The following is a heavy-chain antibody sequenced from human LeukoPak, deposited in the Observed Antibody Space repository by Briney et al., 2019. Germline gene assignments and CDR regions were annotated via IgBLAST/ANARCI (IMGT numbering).Heavy chain of an antibody. D-gene: IGHD7-27*01. V-gene: IGHV3-23*01. Sequence: GGTLRLSCAASGFSFSTYDMNWVRQAPGKGLEWVSTISGKSDSTYYADSVKGRFTISRDNSKNTLYLQMSSLRAEDTAVYYCARDLTGANDYWGQGTLVTVSS. CDR3: ARDLTGANDY. J-gene: IGHJ4*02. CDR1: GFSFSTYD. CDR2: ISGKSDST.